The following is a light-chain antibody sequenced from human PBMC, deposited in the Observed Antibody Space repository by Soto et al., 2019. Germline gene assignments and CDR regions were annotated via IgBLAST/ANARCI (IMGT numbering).Light chain of an antibody. Sequence: QSVLTQPPSASGSPGQSVAISCTGTSSDVDIYNYVSWYQQHPGKAPKLIIYEVTKRPSGVPDRFSGSKSGNTASLTVSGLQTEDEAEYYCSSYAGSNTLVFGTGTKVTVL. CDR2: EVT. CDR3: SSYAGSNTLV. J-gene: IGLJ1*01. V-gene: IGLV2-8*01. CDR1: SSDVDIYNY.